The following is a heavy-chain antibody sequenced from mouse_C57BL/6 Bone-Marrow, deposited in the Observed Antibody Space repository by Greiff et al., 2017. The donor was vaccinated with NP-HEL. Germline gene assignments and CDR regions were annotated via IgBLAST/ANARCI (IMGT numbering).Heavy chain of an antibody. Sequence: QVQLQQPGAELVMPGASVKLSCKASGYTFTSYWMHWVKQRPGQGLEWIGEIDPSDSYTNYNQKFKGKSTLTVDKSSSTAYMQLSSLTSEDSAVYYWARGPGIYYGNLHFDYWGQGTTLTVSS. D-gene: IGHD2-1*01. J-gene: IGHJ2*01. V-gene: IGHV1-69*01. CDR2: IDPSDSYT. CDR3: ARGPGIYYGNLHFDY. CDR1: GYTFTSYW.